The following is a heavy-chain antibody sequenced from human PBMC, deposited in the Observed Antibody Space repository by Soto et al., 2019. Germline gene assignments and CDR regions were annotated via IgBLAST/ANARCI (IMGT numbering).Heavy chain of an antibody. J-gene: IGHJ6*02. CDR1: GGTVSSYR. V-gene: IGHV3-23*01. D-gene: IGHD2-2*01. Sequence: GVLRLSGAACGGTVSSYRMTWFRQAPGKGLEWVSGISGSGATTSYADSVKGRFTVSRDNSKNTLYLQMNSLRVEDTAVYYCTRGGDATYYYYGMDVWGQGTTVTVSS. CDR3: TRGGDATYYYYGMDV. CDR2: ISGSGATT.